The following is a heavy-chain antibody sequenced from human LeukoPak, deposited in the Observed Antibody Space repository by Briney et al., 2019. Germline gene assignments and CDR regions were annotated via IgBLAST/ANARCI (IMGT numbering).Heavy chain of an antibody. CDR2: IYYSGST. D-gene: IGHD2-8*01. CDR3: ARRDNGWFDP. Sequence: SETLSLTCTVSGGSISSGDHYWSWIRQPPGEGLEWIAYIYYSGSTYYNPSLKSRVTISVDTSKNQLSLKLSSVTAADTAVYYCARRDNGWFDPWGQGTLVTVSS. CDR1: GGSISSGDHY. V-gene: IGHV4-30-4*01. J-gene: IGHJ5*02.